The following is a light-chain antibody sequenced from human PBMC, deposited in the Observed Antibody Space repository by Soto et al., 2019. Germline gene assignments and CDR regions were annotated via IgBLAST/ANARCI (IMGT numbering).Light chain of an antibody. CDR1: QSVSSY. Sequence: DIQVTQSPSSLSASVGDRVTITCRASQSVSSYFNWYQQKPGKAPKLLIYAASSLRSGVPSRFSGSGSGTDFTLTISSLQPEDFATYYCQQSYSTLWTFGQGTKVEIK. CDR3: QQSYSTLWT. V-gene: IGKV1-39*01. J-gene: IGKJ1*01. CDR2: AAS.